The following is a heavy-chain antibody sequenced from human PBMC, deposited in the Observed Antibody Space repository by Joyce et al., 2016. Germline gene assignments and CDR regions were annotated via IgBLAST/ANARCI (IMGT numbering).Heavy chain of an antibody. CDR3: AKILTATYSSGWFLDY. D-gene: IGHD6-25*01. Sequence: QVQLVESGGGVVQPGRSLRLSCAASGLTLSNYGVHWVRPEPGKGREWVAVISYDGIYKYYADSVKGRFTISRDNSKNTVFLEMNSLRTEDTAVYYCAKILTATYSSGWFLDYWGQGTLVTVSS. V-gene: IGHV3-30*18. CDR2: ISYDGIYK. J-gene: IGHJ4*02. CDR1: GLTLSNYG.